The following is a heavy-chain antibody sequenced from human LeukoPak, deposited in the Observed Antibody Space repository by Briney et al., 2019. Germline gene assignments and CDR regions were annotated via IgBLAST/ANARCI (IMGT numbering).Heavy chain of an antibody. CDR2: ISGSGGST. Sequence: GGSLRLSCAASGFTFSSYAMSWVRQAPGKGLEWVSAISGSGGSTYYADSVKSRFTTSRDNSKNTLYLQMNSLRAEDTAVYYCAKSVPVVVAAPWGYFDYWGQGTLVTVSS. J-gene: IGHJ4*02. V-gene: IGHV3-23*01. D-gene: IGHD2-15*01. CDR3: AKSVPVVVAAPWGYFDY. CDR1: GFTFSSYA.